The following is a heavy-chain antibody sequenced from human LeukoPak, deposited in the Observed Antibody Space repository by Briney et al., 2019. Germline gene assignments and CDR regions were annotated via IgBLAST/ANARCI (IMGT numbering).Heavy chain of an antibody. V-gene: IGHV1-69*05. D-gene: IGHD3-10*01. CDR2: IIPIFGTA. J-gene: IGHJ4*02. CDR1: GGTFSSYA. CDR3: ARDFRGGYYGSGYGY. Sequence: GASVKVSCKASGGTFSSYAISWVRQAPGQGLEWMGGIIPIFGTANYAQKFQGRVTITTDESTSTAYMELSSLRSEDTAVYYCARDFRGGYYGSGYGYWGQGTLVTVSS.